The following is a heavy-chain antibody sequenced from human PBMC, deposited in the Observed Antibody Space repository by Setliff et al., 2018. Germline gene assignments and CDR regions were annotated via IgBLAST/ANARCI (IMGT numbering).Heavy chain of an antibody. V-gene: IGHV7-4-1*02. Sequence: ASVKVSCKGSGYTFSTYAIIWMRQAPGQGLEWMGWINTNTGKPSYAQGFTGRFVFSLDTSVSTAYLQISSLKAEDTAIYYCARGSRFGTIVYRGDYYLDVWGKGTTVTVSS. CDR1: GYTFSTYA. D-gene: IGHD3-10*01. CDR3: ARGSRFGTIVYRGDYYLDV. J-gene: IGHJ6*03. CDR2: INTNTGKP.